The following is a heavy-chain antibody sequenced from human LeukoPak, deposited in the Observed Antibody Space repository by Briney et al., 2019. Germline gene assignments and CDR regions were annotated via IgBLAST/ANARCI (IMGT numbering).Heavy chain of an antibody. J-gene: IGHJ4*02. CDR2: INHSGST. D-gene: IGHD6-19*01. Sequence: SETLSLTCAVYGGSFSGYYWSWIRQPPGKGLEWIGEINHSGSTNYNPSLKSRVTISVDTSKNQFSLKLSSVTAADTAVYFCARHQWLGPFDSWGQGTLVTVSS. CDR1: GGSFSGYY. CDR3: ARHQWLGPFDS. V-gene: IGHV4-34*01.